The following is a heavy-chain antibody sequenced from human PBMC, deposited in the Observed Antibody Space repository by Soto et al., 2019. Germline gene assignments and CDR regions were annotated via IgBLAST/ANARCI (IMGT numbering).Heavy chain of an antibody. CDR3: ARDLEFRDGNISHLDF. V-gene: IGHV1-69*01. Sequence: QVQLVQSGAEVKKPGSSVKVSCKASGGTFSSHVFNWVRQDTGQGLEWMGGIIPIFGTPNYAQKFQGSVTITADESTSTVHMELNSLRSEDTAVYYCARDLEFRDGNISHLDFWGQGTLVTVSS. CDR2: IIPIFGTP. CDR1: GGTFSSHV. D-gene: IGHD3-10*01. J-gene: IGHJ4*02.